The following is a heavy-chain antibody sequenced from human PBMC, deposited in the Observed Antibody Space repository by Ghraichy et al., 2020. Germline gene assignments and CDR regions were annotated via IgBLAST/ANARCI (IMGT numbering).Heavy chain of an antibody. Sequence: GGSLRLSCAASGFTFSNYWMQWVRQAPGKGLVWVSRINSDGSSTSYADSVKGRFTVSRDNAKNTLYLQMNSLRAEDTAVYYCARGYSGTYRVDYWGQGTLVTVSS. V-gene: IGHV3-74*01. J-gene: IGHJ4*01. CDR1: GFTFSNYW. D-gene: IGHD1-26*01. CDR3: ARGYSGTYRVDY. CDR2: INSDGSST.